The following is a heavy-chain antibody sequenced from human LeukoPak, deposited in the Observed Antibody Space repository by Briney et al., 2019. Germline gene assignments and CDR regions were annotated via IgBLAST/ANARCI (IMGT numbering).Heavy chain of an antibody. CDR1: GGSISSSSYY. CDR2: IYYSGST. CDR3: ARQGGSYYTPFDS. D-gene: IGHD1-26*01. J-gene: IGHJ4*02. Sequence: SETLSLTYTVSGGSISSSSYYWGWIRQPPGKGLEWIGNIYYSGSTYYNPSLRSRVTISVDTSKNQFSLKLYSVTAADTAVYYCARQGGSYYTPFDSWGQGTLVTVSS. V-gene: IGHV4-39*01.